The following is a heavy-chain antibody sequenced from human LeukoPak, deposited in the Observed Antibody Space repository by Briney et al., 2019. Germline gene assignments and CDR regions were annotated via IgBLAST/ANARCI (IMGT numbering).Heavy chain of an antibody. Sequence: SETLSLTCAVSGGSISSGGYSWSWIRQPPGKGLEWIGYIYYSWSTYYNPSLKSRVTISVDRSKNQFSLKLSSVTAADTAVYYCARGVPRYYYDSSGFNYFDYWGQGTLVTVSS. J-gene: IGHJ4*02. V-gene: IGHV4-30-2*01. CDR1: GGSISSGGYS. CDR3: ARGVPRYYYDSSGFNYFDY. D-gene: IGHD3-22*01. CDR2: IYYSWST.